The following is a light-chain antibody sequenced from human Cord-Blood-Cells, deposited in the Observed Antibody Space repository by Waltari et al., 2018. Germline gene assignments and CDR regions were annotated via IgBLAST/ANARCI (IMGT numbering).Light chain of an antibody. CDR2: RNN. V-gene: IGLV1-47*01. J-gene: IGLJ3*02. CDR1: SSNIGSNY. CDR3: AAWEDSLSGWV. Sequence: QSVLTQPPSASGTPGQRVTISCSGRSSNIGSNYVYWYQQLPGTAPKLLIYRNNQRPSGVPDRFSGSKSVASASLAIIGLRAEDKADYYCAAWEDSLSGWVFGGGTKLTVL.